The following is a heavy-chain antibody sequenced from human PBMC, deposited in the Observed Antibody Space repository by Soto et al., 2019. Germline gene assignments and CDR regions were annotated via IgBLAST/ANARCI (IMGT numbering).Heavy chain of an antibody. CDR2: ISYDASNK. CDR3: AKDFGYSYGPLDY. CDR1: GFTFSSYG. J-gene: IGHJ4*02. D-gene: IGHD5-18*01. V-gene: IGHV3-30*18. Sequence: WVSLRLSCAASGFTFSSYGMHWFRQAPGKGLEWVTVISYDASNKYYADSVKGRFTISRDNSKNTLYLQMNSLRAEDTAVYYCAKDFGYSYGPLDYWGQGTLVTVSS.